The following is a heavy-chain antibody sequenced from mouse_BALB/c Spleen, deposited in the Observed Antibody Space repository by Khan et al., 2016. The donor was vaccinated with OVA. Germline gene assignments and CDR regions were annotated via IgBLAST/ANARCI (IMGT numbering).Heavy chain of an antibody. Sequence: QVQLKESGPGLVAPSQSLSITCTVSGFSLNSYGVHWVRQPPGKGLEWLGVIWAGGSTNHNSALMSRLSISKDNSTSQVFLKMNSLQTDDTAMYYCARAFYYGAWFAFWGQGTLVTVSA. V-gene: IGHV2-9*02. D-gene: IGHD1-1*01. J-gene: IGHJ3*01. CDR3: ARAFYYGAWFAF. CDR2: IWAGGST. CDR1: GFSLNSYG.